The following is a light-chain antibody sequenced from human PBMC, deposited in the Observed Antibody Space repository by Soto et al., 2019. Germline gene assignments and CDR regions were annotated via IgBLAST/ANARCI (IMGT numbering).Light chain of an antibody. CDR2: DVS. V-gene: IGLV2-14*01. CDR3: SSFSVASPL. J-gene: IGLJ6*01. Sequence: QSALTQPASMSGSPGQSVTISCAGTSNDIGGYNYVSWYQHHPGTAPKLITYDVSSRPSGVSHRFSGSKSGNTASLTISGLQAEDEADYYCSSFSVASPLFGTGTKLTVL. CDR1: SNDIGGYNY.